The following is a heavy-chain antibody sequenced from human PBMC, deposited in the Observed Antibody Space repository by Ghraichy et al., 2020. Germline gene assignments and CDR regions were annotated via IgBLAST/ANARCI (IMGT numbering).Heavy chain of an antibody. D-gene: IGHD6-19*01. CDR2: IYTSGST. V-gene: IGHV4-61*02. Sequence: SETLSLTCTDTGGSIISGSYYLSWIRQPAGKGLEWIGRIYTSGSTNYNPSLKSRVTISVDTSKNQFSLKLSSVTAADTAVYYCAREGIAVAGYCMDVWGHGCKVNLCS. CDR1: GGSIISGSYY. CDR3: AREGIAVAGYCMDV. J-gene: IGHJ6*02.